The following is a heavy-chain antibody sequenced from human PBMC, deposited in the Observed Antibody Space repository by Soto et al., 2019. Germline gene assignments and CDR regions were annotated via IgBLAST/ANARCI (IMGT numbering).Heavy chain of an antibody. CDR3: ARGRASYNRNDVGY. J-gene: IGHJ4*02. V-gene: IGHV4-59*01. CDR1: GGSISLNY. Sequence: QVQLQESGPGLVKPSETLSLTCTVSGGSISLNYWTWIRQPPGKGLEWIGSVYNSGSTNYNPSLTIRVTISVDTSKNQFSLRLSSVTAADTAVYYCARGRASYNRNDVGYWCQGTLVTVAS. CDR2: VYNSGST. D-gene: IGHD1-1*01.